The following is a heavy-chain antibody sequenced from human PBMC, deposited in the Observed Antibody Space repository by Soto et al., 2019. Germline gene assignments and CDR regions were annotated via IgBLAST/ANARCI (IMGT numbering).Heavy chain of an antibody. CDR2: IIPILGIA. V-gene: IGHV1-69*04. CDR1: GGTFSSYP. D-gene: IGHD2-15*01. J-gene: IGHJ4*02. Sequence: QVQLVQSGAEVKKPGSSVKVSCKASGGTFSSYPISWVRQAPGQGLEWMGRIIPILGIANYAQKFQGRVTITADKSTSTAYMELSSLRSEDTAVYYCARETKGYCSGGSCYSGDYWGQGTLVTVSS. CDR3: ARETKGYCSGGSCYSGDY.